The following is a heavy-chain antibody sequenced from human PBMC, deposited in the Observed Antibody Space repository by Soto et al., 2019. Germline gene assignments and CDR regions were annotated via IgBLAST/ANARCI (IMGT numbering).Heavy chain of an antibody. J-gene: IGHJ6*02. V-gene: IGHV1-69*13. D-gene: IGHD1-1*01. CDR1: GGTFSSHS. CDR2: FIPIFGPA. CDR3: ATGSFTSTGGRIGYHYNAMDV. Sequence: SVKVSCKSSGGTFSSHSINWVRQAPGQGLEWMGGFIPIFGPANFAKKFQGRVTITADESTTTAYMELSSLTSEDTAVYYCATGSFTSTGGRIGYHYNAMDVWGQGTTVTVSS.